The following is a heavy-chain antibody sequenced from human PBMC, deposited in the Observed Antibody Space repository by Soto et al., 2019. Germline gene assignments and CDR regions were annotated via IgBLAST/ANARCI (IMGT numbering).Heavy chain of an antibody. J-gene: IGHJ5*02. D-gene: IGHD2-15*01. CDR3: AKAFVVVVAATPNNWFVP. Sequence: PCGWLRLSWAAGRSRSSSYAMSWVRQAPVKGLERVSAISGSGGSTYYADSVKGRFTISRDNSKTTLYLQMNSLRAEDTAVSYRAKAFVVVVAATPNNWFVPLDQGTLLTVSS. CDR1: RSRSSSYA. CDR2: ISGSGGST. V-gene: IGHV3-23*01.